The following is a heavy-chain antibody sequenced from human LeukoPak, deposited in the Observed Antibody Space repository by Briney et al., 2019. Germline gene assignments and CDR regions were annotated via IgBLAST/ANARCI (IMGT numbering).Heavy chain of an antibody. CDR3: ERGRGARGYSYYTGQENWFDP. D-gene: IGHD5-18*01. V-gene: IGHV1-18*04. CDR1: GYTFTSYS. CDR2: ISAYNGNT. Sequence: ASVNLSCKASGYTFTSYSISWVRQAPGQGLEWMGWISAYNGNTNYAQKLQGRFTMTTDTSTSTAYMELRSLRSDDTAVYYCERGRGARGYSYYTGQENWFDPWGQGTLVTVSS. J-gene: IGHJ5*02.